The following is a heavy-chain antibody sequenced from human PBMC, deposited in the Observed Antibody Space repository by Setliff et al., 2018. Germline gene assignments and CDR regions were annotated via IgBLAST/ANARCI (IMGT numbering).Heavy chain of an antibody. Sequence: ASVKVSCKASGYTFIDYGMSWVRQAPGQGLEWMGWISAYARKFQGRVTMTIDTPTTTAYMDLRGLRSDDTAVYYCARTPPNRGLSNGWYVDYWGQGALVTVSS. CDR3: ARTPPNRGLSNGWYVDY. J-gene: IGHJ4*02. V-gene: IGHV1-18*01. CDR2: ISA. CDR1: GYTFIDYG. D-gene: IGHD6-19*01.